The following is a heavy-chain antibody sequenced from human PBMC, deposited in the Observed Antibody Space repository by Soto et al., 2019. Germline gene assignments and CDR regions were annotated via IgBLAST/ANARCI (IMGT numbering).Heavy chain of an antibody. V-gene: IGHV3-23*01. CDR1: GFTFSTYA. CDR2: MSDSGRST. CDR3: AKSYSSNWYDYFAS. J-gene: IGHJ4*02. Sequence: EVQLLESGGDLVQPGGSLRLSCAASGFTFSTYAMSWVRQAPGKGLEWVSSMSDSGRSTYYADSVKGRFTISRDNSTHTLYLQMNSLRAEDTALYYCAKSYSSNWYDYFASWGQGTLVTVSS. D-gene: IGHD6-13*01.